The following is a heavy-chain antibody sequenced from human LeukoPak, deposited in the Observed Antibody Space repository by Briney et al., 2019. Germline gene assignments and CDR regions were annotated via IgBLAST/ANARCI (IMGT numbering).Heavy chain of an antibody. D-gene: IGHD1-14*01. CDR1: GGSISSYY. CDR2: IYYSGST. CDR3: AKTGVGVSDAFDI. Sequence: SETLSLTCTVSGGSISSYYWSWIRQPPGKGLEWIGYIYYSGSTNYNPSLKSRVTISVDTSKNQFSLKLSSVTAADTAVYYCAKTGVGVSDAFDIWGQGTMVTVSS. J-gene: IGHJ3*02. V-gene: IGHV4-59*08.